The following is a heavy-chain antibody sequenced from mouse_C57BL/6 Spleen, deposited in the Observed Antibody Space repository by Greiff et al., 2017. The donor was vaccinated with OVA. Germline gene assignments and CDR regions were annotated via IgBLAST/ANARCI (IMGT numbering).Heavy chain of an antibody. V-gene: IGHV1-52*01. CDR2: IDPSDSET. J-gene: IGHJ2*01. CDR1: GYTFTSYW. Sequence: QVHVKQSGAELVRPGSSVKLSCKASGYTFTSYWMHWVKQRPIQGLEWIGNIDPSDSETHYNQKFKDKATLTVDKSSSTAYMQLSSLTSEDSAVYYCARSRSSYFDYWGQGTTLTVSS. D-gene: IGHD3-1*01. CDR3: ARSRSSYFDY.